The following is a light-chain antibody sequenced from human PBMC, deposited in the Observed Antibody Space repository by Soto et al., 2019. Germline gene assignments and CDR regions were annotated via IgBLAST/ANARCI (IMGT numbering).Light chain of an antibody. CDR3: MQALQTPI. V-gene: IGKV2-28*01. Sequence: DIVMTQSPLSLPVTPGEPASISCRSSQSLLHSNGYNYLDWYLQKPGQSPQLLIYLGSNRASGVPDSVSGSGSGTDFTLKISRVEAEDVGVYYCMQALQTPIFGPGTKVDIK. CDR1: QSLLHSNGYNY. J-gene: IGKJ3*01. CDR2: LGS.